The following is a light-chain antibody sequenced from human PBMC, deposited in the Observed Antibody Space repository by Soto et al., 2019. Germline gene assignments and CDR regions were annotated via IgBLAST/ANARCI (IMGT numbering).Light chain of an antibody. CDR3: QQSFTTHWT. CDR1: QSVSSY. Sequence: EIVLTQSPATLSLSPGERATLSCRASQSVSSYLAWYQQKPGQAPRLLIYDASNRATGIPARFSGSGSGTEFTLTISGLQPEDFATYFCQQSFTTHWTFGQGTK. V-gene: IGKV3-11*01. J-gene: IGKJ1*01. CDR2: DAS.